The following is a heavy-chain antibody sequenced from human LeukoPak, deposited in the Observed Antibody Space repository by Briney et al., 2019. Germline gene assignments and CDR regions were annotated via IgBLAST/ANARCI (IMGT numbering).Heavy chain of an antibody. CDR2: IWYDGSNK. Sequence: GGSLRLSCAASGFIFSNYGMHWVRQAPGKGLEWVAVIWYDGSNKNYADSVQGRFTISRDSSRNTLYLQMDSLRVEDTAVYYCAREAIEGYYFDYWGQGTLVTVSS. V-gene: IGHV3-33*01. J-gene: IGHJ4*02. CDR3: AREAIEGYYFDY. D-gene: IGHD2-2*01. CDR1: GFIFSNYG.